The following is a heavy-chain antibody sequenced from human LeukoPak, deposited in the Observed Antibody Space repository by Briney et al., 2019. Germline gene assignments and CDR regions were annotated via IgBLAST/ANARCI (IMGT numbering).Heavy chain of an antibody. CDR2: MNPNSGNT. CDR1: GYTFTSYG. CDR3: ARVSGGGYYDSSGYSRGYYYYGMDV. D-gene: IGHD3-22*01. V-gene: IGHV1-8*01. Sequence: ASVKVSCKASGYTFTSYGIIWVRQATGQGLEWMGWMNPNSGNTAYAQKFQGRVTMTRNTSISTAYMELSSLRSEDTAVYYCARVSGGGYYDSSGYSRGYYYYGMDVWGQGTTVTVSS. J-gene: IGHJ6*02.